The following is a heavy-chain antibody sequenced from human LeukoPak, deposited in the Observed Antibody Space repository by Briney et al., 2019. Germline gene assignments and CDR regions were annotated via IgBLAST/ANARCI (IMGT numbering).Heavy chain of an antibody. V-gene: IGHV3-23*01. Sequence: GGSLRLSCAASGFTFSTYTMYWVRHPPGKRLEWVPIIGNNGGGIHYADSVRGRFTISRDNSKNALYLQMNSLRIEDTAVYYCAIDPNWGTHSWGQGVLVTVSS. CDR3: AIDPNWGTHS. CDR1: GFTFSTYT. D-gene: IGHD7-27*01. CDR2: IGNNGGGI. J-gene: IGHJ4*02.